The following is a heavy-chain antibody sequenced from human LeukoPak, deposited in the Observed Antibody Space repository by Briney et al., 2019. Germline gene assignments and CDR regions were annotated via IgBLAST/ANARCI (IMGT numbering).Heavy chain of an antibody. J-gene: IGHJ4*02. CDR1: GGSISSTTYY. V-gene: IGHV4-39*01. D-gene: IGHD2-2*01. Sequence: PSETLSLTCIVSGGSISSTTYYWGWIRQPPGKGLEWIGGIYYTGTTYYSPSLNSRITISMDTSKKQFSLRLASVTAADTAVYYCARRAVVPVAVSYFDNWGQGTLVTVSS. CDR3: ARRAVVPVAVSYFDN. CDR2: IYYTGTT.